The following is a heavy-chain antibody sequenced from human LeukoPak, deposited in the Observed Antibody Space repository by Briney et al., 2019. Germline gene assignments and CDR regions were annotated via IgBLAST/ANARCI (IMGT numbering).Heavy chain of an antibody. V-gene: IGHV3-33*01. CDR1: GFTFSRYG. D-gene: IGHD3-16*01. CDR3: ATYDLDV. J-gene: IGHJ6*02. Sequence: GGSLRLSCAASGFTFSRYGMHWTRQAPGKGLEWVAVIWYDGSNTYHAESVKGRFTISRDNFKNTLYLQMNSLRAEDTAIYYCATYDLDVWGQGTTVTVSS. CDR2: IWYDGSNT.